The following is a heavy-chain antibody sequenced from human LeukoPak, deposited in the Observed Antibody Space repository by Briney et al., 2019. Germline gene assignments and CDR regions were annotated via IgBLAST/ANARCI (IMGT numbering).Heavy chain of an antibody. V-gene: IGHV3-9*01. CDR2: ISWNSGSI. Sequence: GGSLRLSCAASGFTFGDYAMHWVRQAPGKGLEWVAGISWNSGSIGYADSVKGRFTISRDNAKNSLYLQMNSLRAEDTALYYCAKAHGRELLFDYWGQGTLVTVSS. J-gene: IGHJ4*02. CDR3: AKAHGRELLFDY. CDR1: GFTFGDYA. D-gene: IGHD1-26*01.